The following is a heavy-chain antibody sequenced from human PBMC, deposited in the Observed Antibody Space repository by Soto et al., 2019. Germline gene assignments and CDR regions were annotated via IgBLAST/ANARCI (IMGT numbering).Heavy chain of an antibody. CDR3: ARHSPTYYYDSSGVAGAFDI. CDR1: GYRLDAAW. V-gene: IGHV5-51*01. J-gene: IGHJ3*02. CDR2: IYPGDSDT. D-gene: IGHD3-22*01. Sequence: PGESLKISCKGVGYRLDAAWIGWVRQMPGKGLEWMGIIYPGDSDTRYSPSSQGQVTISADKSISTAYLQWSSLKASDTAMYYCARHSPTYYYDSSGVAGAFDIWGQGTMVTVSS.